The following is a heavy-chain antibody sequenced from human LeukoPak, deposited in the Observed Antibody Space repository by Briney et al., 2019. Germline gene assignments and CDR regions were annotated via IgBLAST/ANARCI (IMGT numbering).Heavy chain of an antibody. CDR3: ASTTYYYDSSGYYYRETFDY. J-gene: IGHJ4*02. V-gene: IGHV4-59*01. CDR2: IYYSGST. CDR1: GGSISSYY. Sequence: PSETLSLTCTVSGGSISSYYWSWIRQPPGKGLEWIGYIYYSGSTNYNPSLKSRVTISVDTSRNQFPLKLSSMTAADTAVYYCASTTYYYDSSGYYYRETFDYWGQGTLVTVSS. D-gene: IGHD3-22*01.